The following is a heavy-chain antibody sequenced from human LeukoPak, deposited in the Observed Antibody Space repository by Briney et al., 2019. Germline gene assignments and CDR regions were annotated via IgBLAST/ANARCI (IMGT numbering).Heavy chain of an antibody. D-gene: IGHD3-10*01. Sequence: GASVKVSCKASGYTFTSYAMHWVRQAPGQRLEWMGWINAGNGNTKYSQEFQGRVTITRDTSASTAYMELSSLRSEDMAVYYCARNMVRGVILLGFDPWGQGTLVTVSS. CDR3: ARNMVRGVILLGFDP. V-gene: IGHV1-3*03. CDR2: INAGNGNT. CDR1: GYTFTSYA. J-gene: IGHJ5*02.